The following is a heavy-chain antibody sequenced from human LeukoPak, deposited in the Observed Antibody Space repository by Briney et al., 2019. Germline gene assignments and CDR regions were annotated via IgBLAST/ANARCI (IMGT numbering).Heavy chain of an antibody. Sequence: ASVKVSCKASGYIFISYGISWVRQAPGQGLEWMGWISGYSGNTNYAQKLQGRVTMATDTSTSTAYMELRSLRSEDTAVYYCATGYNWNYGVRYWGQGTLVTVSS. CDR2: ISGYSGNT. CDR3: ATGYNWNYGVRY. V-gene: IGHV1-18*01. J-gene: IGHJ4*02. CDR1: GYIFISYG. D-gene: IGHD1-7*01.